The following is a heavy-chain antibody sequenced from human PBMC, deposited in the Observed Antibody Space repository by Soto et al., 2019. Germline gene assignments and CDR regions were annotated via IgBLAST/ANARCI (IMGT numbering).Heavy chain of an antibody. V-gene: IGHV1-18*04. D-gene: IGHD6-19*01. CDR3: VVDGTGGGYYFDY. J-gene: IGHJ4*02. CDR2: ISAYNGNT. Sequence: SVKVSCKASGYTFTSYGIGWVRQAPGQGLEWMGWISAYNGNTNYAQKLQGRVTMTTDTSTSTAYMELRSLRSDDTAVYYCVVDGTGGGYYFDYWGQGTLVTVSS. CDR1: GYTFTSYG.